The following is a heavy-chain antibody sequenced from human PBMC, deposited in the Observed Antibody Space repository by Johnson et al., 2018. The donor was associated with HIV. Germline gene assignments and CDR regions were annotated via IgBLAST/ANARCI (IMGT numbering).Heavy chain of an antibody. CDR2: ISYDGGNK. CDR1: GLTFSSYA. CDR3: ARAVADGWFSYDAFDI. V-gene: IGHV3-30*04. D-gene: IGHD6-19*01. J-gene: IGHJ3*02. Sequence: QVQLVESGGGVVQPGRSLRLSCAASGLTFSSYAMHWVRQAPGKGLEWVAGISYDGGNKYYADSVKGRFTISRDNAKNSLYLQMNSLRAEDTAVYYCARAVADGWFSYDAFDIWGQGTMVTVSS.